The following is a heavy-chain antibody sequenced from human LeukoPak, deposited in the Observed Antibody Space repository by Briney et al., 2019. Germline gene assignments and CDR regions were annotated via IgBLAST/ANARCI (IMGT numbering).Heavy chain of an antibody. CDR3: ARAYCFTTSCSTAGAYYFDY. D-gene: IGHD2-2*02. J-gene: IGHJ4*02. CDR1: VYSINSGYY. V-gene: IGHV4-38-2*02. Sequence: SETLSLICSVSVYSINSGYYWGWIRQPPGKGLEWIGSIYHSGSTYYNPSLKSRVTISVDTSKSQFSLKLSSVTAADTAVYYCARAYCFTTSCSTAGAYYFDYWGQGALVTVSS. CDR2: IYHSGST.